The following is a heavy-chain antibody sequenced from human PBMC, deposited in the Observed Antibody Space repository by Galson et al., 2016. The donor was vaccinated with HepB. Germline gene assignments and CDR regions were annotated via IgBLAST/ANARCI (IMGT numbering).Heavy chain of an antibody. V-gene: IGHV4-39*01. D-gene: IGHD6-19*01. CDR3: ATGIVVAGKYYYYYMDV. J-gene: IGHJ6*03. CDR1: GISISRDYY. Sequence: ATLSLTCIVSGISISRDYYWGWIRQPPGRGLEWIGSIYSNEDTYYNPSVKSRVTISVDTSKNTFSLRMNSVTAADTGVYYCATGIVVAGKYYYYYMDVWGKGTTVTVSS. CDR2: IYSNEDT.